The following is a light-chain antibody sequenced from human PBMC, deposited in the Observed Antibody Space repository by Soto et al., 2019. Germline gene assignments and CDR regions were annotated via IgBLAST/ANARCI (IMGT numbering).Light chain of an antibody. J-gene: IGLJ1*01. Sequence: QSALTQPASVSGSPGQSITISRTGTSSDVGSYNLVSWYQQHPGKAPKLMIYEGSKRPSGVSNRFSGSKSGNTASLTISGLQAEHEADNYCGSWDSSLSAYVFGNGTKVTVL. CDR1: SSDVGSYNL. CDR3: GSWDSSLSAYV. V-gene: IGLV2-23*01. CDR2: EGS.